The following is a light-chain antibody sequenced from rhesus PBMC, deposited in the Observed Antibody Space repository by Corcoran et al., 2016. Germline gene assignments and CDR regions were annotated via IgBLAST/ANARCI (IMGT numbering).Light chain of an antibody. J-gene: IGKJ4*01. CDR1: QDINTY. CDR2: YAT. CDR3: QQYNNLVT. V-gene: IGKV1-25*01. Sequence: DIQMTQSPSSVSASVGDRVTITCRASQDINTYLAWYKQKPGKAPKLLIYYATTLQGGVPSRFSGSGSGTEFTLTISSLQPEDFATYYCQQYNNLVTFGGGTKVEIK.